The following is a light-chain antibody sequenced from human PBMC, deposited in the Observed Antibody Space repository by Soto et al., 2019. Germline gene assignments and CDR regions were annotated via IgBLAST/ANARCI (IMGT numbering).Light chain of an antibody. CDR1: QSVNSTY. CDR3: QHCGASPLT. J-gene: IGKJ5*01. CDR2: DAS. Sequence: EIVLTQSPGTLSLSPGERATLSCRASQSVNSTYLAWYRQKPGQAPRLLIYDASSRATGIPDRFSGSGSGTAFTLTISRLEPEDFAIYYCQHCGASPLTFGQGTRLEI. V-gene: IGKV3-20*01.